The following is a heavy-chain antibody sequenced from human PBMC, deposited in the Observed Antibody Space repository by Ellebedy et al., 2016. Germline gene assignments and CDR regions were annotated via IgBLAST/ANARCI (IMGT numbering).Heavy chain of an antibody. CDR1: GLNFNTFF. V-gene: IGHV3-23*01. J-gene: IGHJ4*02. CDR3: RHGHYADY. Sequence: GGSLRLXCTASGLNFNTFFMTWVRQAPGKGLEWVSTISPGSDITRLADSVKGRFTISRDNFKNSVYLRMNDLRVEDTALYYCRHGHYADYWGQGTLVTVSS. D-gene: IGHD3/OR15-3a*01. CDR2: ISPGSDIT.